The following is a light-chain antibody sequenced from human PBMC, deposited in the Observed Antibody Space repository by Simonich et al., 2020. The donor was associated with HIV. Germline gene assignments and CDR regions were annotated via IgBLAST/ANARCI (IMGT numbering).Light chain of an antibody. CDR3: QQYNNWPRT. CDR1: QSVLFSSSNKND. Sequence: DIVMTQSPDSLAVSLGERATINCKSSQSVLFSSSNKNDLAWYQQKPGQPPKLLIYWASTRESGVPDRFSGSGSGTVFTLTISSLQAEDVAVYYCQQYNNWPRTFGQGTKVEIK. J-gene: IGKJ1*01. V-gene: IGKV4-1*01. CDR2: WAS.